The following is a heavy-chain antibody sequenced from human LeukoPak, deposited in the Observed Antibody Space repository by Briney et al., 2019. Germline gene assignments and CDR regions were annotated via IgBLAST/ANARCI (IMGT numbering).Heavy chain of an antibody. CDR1: GFTFSTYW. CDR3: ARVGTAEGTLEDY. Sequence: GGSLRLSCAASGFTFSTYWMSWVRQAPGKGLEWVANIKQDGNEKYCVDSVKGRFTIPRDNAKNSLYLQMNSLRVDDTAVYYCARVGTAEGTLEDYWGQGTLVTVSS. D-gene: IGHD6-13*01. V-gene: IGHV3-7*01. J-gene: IGHJ4*02. CDR2: IKQDGNEK.